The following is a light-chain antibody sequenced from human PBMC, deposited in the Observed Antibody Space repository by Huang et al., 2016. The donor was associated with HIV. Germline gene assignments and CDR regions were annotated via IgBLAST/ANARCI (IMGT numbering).Light chain of an antibody. V-gene: IGKV1-5*03. CDR1: QGVTIW. J-gene: IGKJ2*01. CDR2: KAS. Sequence: DIQMTQSPSTLSAAVGDRVTITCRASQGVTIWVAWFQQKPGKAPKLLIYKASTLESGVPSRFSGSGSGTEFTLTIDSLQPDDVATYYCQQYSRSATFGQGTKLEIK. CDR3: QQYSRSAT.